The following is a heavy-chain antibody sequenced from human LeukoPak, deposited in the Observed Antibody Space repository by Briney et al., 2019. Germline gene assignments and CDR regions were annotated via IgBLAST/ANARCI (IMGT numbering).Heavy chain of an antibody. CDR2: IGGNGDDT. Sequence: GGSLRLSCAASGFTFTRSIMHWVRQAPGKGLEHVSAIGGNGDDTYYANSVKGRFSISRDNSKSTVYLQMDSLRPEDKAVYYCGRGYSYGYVWEPGYFWGQGTLVTVSS. V-gene: IGHV3-64*01. CDR1: GFTFTRSI. CDR3: GRGYSYGYVWEPGYF. D-gene: IGHD5-18*01. J-gene: IGHJ4*02.